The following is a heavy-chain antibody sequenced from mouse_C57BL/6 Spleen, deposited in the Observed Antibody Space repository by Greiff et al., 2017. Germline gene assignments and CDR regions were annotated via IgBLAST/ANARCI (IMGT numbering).Heavy chain of an antibody. CDR1: GFTFSSYT. CDR3: ARQRFDY. J-gene: IGHJ2*01. CDR2: ISGGGGNT. V-gene: IGHV5-9*01. Sequence: EVKLVESGGGLVKPGGSLKLSCAASGFTFSSYTMSWVRQTPKKRLAWVATISGGGGNTYYPDSVKGRLTISRDNAKNTLYLQMSSLRSEDTALYYGARQRFDYWGQGTTLTVSS.